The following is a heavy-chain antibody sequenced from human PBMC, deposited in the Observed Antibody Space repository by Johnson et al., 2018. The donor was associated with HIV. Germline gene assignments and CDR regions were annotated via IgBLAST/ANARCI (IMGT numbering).Heavy chain of an antibody. V-gene: IGHV3-33*01. J-gene: IGHJ3*02. CDR3: ARDPGYSSFDI. D-gene: IGHD6-13*01. CDR2: IWYDGSNT. CDR1: GFTFNSYD. Sequence: VQLVESGGGVVQPGRSLRLPCAASGFTFNSYDMHWVRQAPGKGLEWVAVIWYDGSNTFYADSVKGRFTISRDSSKDTLSLQMNSLRAEDTALCYCARDPGYSSFDIWGQGTMVTVSS.